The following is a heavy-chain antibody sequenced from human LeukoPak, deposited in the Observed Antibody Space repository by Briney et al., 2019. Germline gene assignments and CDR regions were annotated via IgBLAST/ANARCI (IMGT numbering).Heavy chain of an antibody. V-gene: IGHV1-69*04. J-gene: IGHJ3*02. Sequence: GASVKVSFKASGGTFDTYALSWVRQAPGQGLEWMGRIIPFRGTVNHAQRFQGRVTITAGKSTGTAYVELSSLRSDDTAVYYCARDLPGTDDAFDIWGQGTMVTVSS. CDR3: ARDLPGTDDAFDI. D-gene: IGHD2-2*01. CDR2: IIPFRGTV. CDR1: GGTFDTYA.